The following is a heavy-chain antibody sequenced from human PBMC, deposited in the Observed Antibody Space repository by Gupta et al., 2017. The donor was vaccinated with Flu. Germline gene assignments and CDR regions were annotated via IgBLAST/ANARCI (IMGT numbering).Heavy chain of an antibody. CDR3: ARGRHGMDV. J-gene: IGHJ6*02. V-gene: IGHV4-34*01. CDR2: INHSGYT. CDR1: GGSFSDYY. Sequence: QVQLQLWGAGLLKPSETLSLTCAVYGGSFSDYYWSCIRQPPGKGLEWIGDINHSGYTNYNPSLKSRVTISVDTSKNQFSLKLSSMTAADTAVYYCARGRHGMDVWGQGTTVSVSS.